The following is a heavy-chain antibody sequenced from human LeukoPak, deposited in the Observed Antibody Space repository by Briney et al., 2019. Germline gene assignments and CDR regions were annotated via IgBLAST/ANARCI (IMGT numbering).Heavy chain of an antibody. D-gene: IGHD6-19*01. CDR1: GFTFSSYS. V-gene: IGHV3-21*04. CDR2: ISSSSSYI. CDR3: AKTKSSGWYYFDY. Sequence: GGSLRLSCAASGFTFSSYSMNWVRQAPGKGLEWVSSISSSSSYIYYADSVKGRFTISRDNSKNTLYLQMNSLRAEDTAVYYCAKTKSSGWYYFDYWGQGTLVTVSS. J-gene: IGHJ4*02.